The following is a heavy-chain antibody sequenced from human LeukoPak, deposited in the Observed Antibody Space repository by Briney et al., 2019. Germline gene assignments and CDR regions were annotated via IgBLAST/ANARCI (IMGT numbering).Heavy chain of an antibody. CDR3: ARSIAVAGVNWFDP. J-gene: IGHJ5*02. D-gene: IGHD6-19*01. Sequence: ASVKVSCKASGYTFISYDINWVRQATGQGLEWMGWMNPNSGNTGYAQKFQGRVTITRNTSISTAYMELSRLRSDDTAVYYCARSIAVAGVNWFDPWGQGTLVTVSS. V-gene: IGHV1-8*03. CDR2: MNPNSGNT. CDR1: GYTFISYD.